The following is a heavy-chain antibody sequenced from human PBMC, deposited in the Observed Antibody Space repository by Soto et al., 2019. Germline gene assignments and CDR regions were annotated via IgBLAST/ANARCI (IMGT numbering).Heavy chain of an antibody. V-gene: IGHV3-23*01. CDR3: VRVKGPTLATHYLDY. J-gene: IGHJ4*02. CDR2: VTDTGGDA. D-gene: IGHD3-16*01. CDR1: GITFGSRA. Sequence: EVQLLESGGDLVQPGGSLRLSCVASGITFGSRAMSWVRQAPGEGLEWVSTVTDTGGDAKYADSVRGRFTISRDNSKNTRYLQMNSLRDEDTAFYYCVRVKGPTLATHYLDYWGQGTLVTVSS.